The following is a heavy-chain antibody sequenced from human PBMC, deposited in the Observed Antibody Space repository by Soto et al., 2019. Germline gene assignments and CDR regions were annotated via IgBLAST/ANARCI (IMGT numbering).Heavy chain of an antibody. CDR3: ARNESSNIYGMDV. CDR2: ISSSSFSI. CDR1: GFTFSSYS. J-gene: IGHJ6*02. V-gene: IGHV3-21*01. Sequence: GGSLSLSCAASGFTFSSYSMNWVRQAPGKGLEWVSSISSSSFSINYADSVKGRFSISRDNAQNSLHLQMNNLRAEDTAVYYCARNESSNIYGMDVWGQGTTVTVSS. D-gene: IGHD6-6*01.